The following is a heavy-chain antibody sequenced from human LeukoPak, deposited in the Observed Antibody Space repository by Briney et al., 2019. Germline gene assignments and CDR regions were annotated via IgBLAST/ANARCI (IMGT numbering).Heavy chain of an antibody. Sequence: ASVKVSCKASGYTFTSYGISWVRQAPGQGLEWMGIINPTGGSTTYAQKFQGRVTVTRDTSTSTVHMELSGLRSEDTAVYYCARDQEGFDYWGQGTLVTVSS. CDR1: GYTFTSYG. V-gene: IGHV1-46*01. CDR3: ARDQEGFDY. J-gene: IGHJ4*02. CDR2: INPTGGST.